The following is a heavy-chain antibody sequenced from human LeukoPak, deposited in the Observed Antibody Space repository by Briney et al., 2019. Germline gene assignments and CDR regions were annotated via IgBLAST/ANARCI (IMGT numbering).Heavy chain of an antibody. Sequence: GGSLRLSCAASRFTISNCAMSWVRQAPGKGLEWVSTIGFSSTTTYYADSVKGRFTISRDNSKNTLYLQMNSLRAEDTAVYYCARDRARPRSADWGQGTLVTVSS. J-gene: IGHJ4*02. CDR1: RFTISNCA. D-gene: IGHD6-6*01. CDR3: ARDRARPRSAD. V-gene: IGHV3-23*01. CDR2: IGFSSTTT.